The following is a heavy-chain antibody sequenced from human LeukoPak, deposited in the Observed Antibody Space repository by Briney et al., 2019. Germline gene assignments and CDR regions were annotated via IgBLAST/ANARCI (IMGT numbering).Heavy chain of an antibody. CDR2: IYYSGST. CDR1: GGSISSNY. CDR3: ARDRLRARWFDP. Sequence: SETLSLTCNVAGGSISSNYWSWIRQSPGQGLEWIGYIYYSGSTNYNPSLKSRVTISVDTSKNQFSLKLSSVTAADTAVYYCARDRLRARWFDPWGQGTLVTVSS. D-gene: IGHD4-17*01. V-gene: IGHV4-59*12. J-gene: IGHJ5*02.